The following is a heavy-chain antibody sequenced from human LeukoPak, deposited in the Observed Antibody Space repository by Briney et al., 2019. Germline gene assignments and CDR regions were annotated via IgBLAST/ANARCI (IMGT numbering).Heavy chain of an antibody. J-gene: IGHJ3*02. V-gene: IGHV4-31*03. CDR3: ARDRGPVVGAFDI. Sequence: PSETLSLTCTVSGGSISSGGYYWCWIRQHPGKGLEWIGYIYYSGSTYYNPSLKSRVTISVDTSKNQFSLKLSSVTAADTAVYYCARDRGPVVGAFDIWGQGTMVTVSS. CDR2: IYYSGST. CDR1: GGSISSGGYY. D-gene: IGHD4-23*01.